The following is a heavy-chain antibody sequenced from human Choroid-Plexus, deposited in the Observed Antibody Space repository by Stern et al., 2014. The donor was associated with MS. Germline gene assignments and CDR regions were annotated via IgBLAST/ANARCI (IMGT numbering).Heavy chain of an antibody. CDR2: IYPGCSDT. CDR3: ARQRHFDS. D-gene: IGHD1-1*01. CDR1: GYTFTSYW. V-gene: IGHV5-51*01. Sequence: VQLVQSGAELKKPGESLKISCKGSGYTFTSYWIGWVRQMPGKGLEWVGIIYPGCSDTSYRPSFQGPATSSADQAISSAYLQWSSLKASDTARYYCARQRHFDSWGQGTLVTVSS. J-gene: IGHJ4*02.